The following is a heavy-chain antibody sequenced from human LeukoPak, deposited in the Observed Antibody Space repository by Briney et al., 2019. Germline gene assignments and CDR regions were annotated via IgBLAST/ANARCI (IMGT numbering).Heavy chain of an antibody. CDR3: AIGDYSNIEGSGY. V-gene: IGHV3-21*01. CDR1: GFTFSSYS. Sequence: KPGGSLRLSCAASGFTFSSYSMNWVRQAPGKGLEWVSSISSSSNYIYYADSVKGRFTISRDNAKDSLYLQMNSLRVEDTAVYYCAIGDYSNIEGSGYFGQGTLVTVSS. J-gene: IGHJ4*02. CDR2: ISSSSNYI. D-gene: IGHD4-11*01.